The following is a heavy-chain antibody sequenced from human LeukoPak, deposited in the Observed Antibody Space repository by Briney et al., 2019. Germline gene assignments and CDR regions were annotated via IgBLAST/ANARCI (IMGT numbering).Heavy chain of an antibody. D-gene: IGHD3-10*01. V-gene: IGHV1-2*02. Sequence: ASVKVSCKASGYTFTTYYIHWVRQAPGQGLEWMGWIDPNSAGTNYAQKFQGRVTMTRDTSISTVYMELSRLRFDDTAVYYCAKDRYPYGEIGFWGQGTLVTGSS. CDR1: GYTFTTYY. CDR3: AKDRYPYGEIGF. J-gene: IGHJ4*02. CDR2: IDPNSAGT.